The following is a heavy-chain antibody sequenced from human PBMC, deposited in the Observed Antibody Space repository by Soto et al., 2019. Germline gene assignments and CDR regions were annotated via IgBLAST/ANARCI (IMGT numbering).Heavy chain of an antibody. V-gene: IGHV3-23*01. CDR2: ISGSGGST. D-gene: IGHD2-15*01. CDR1: GFTFSSYA. CDR3: AKTDIVVVVAATGIYDY. Sequence: GGSLRLSCAASGFTFSSYAMSWVRQAPGKGLEWVSAISGSGGSTYYADAVNGRFTISRDNSKNTLYLQMNSLRAEDTAVYYCAKTDIVVVVAATGIYDYWGQGTLVTVSS. J-gene: IGHJ4*02.